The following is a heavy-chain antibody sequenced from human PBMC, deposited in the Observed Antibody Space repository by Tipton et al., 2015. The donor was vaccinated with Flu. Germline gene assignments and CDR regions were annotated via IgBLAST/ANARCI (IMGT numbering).Heavy chain of an antibody. CDR3: ARIEVGGYDYPDYFDY. CDR2: LYDRERT. Sequence: TLSLTCTVSGDSIGGAYWSWIRQPPGKGLEWLGYLYDRERTTYNPPLTSRVTISVDTSKNQFSLKLSSVTAADTGMYYCARIEVGGYDYPDYFDYWGQGTLVTVSS. CDR1: GDSIGGAY. J-gene: IGHJ4*02. D-gene: IGHD5-12*01. V-gene: IGHV4-59*13.